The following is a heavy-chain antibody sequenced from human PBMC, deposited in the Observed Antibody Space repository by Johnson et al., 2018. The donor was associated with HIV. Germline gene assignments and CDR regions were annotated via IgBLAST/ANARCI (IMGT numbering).Heavy chain of an antibody. CDR2: IRYDGSNK. J-gene: IGHJ3*02. V-gene: IGHV3-30*02. CDR3: AGYDISALYDVGSCDI. CDR1: GFTFSTSG. Sequence: QVQLVESGGGVVQPGESLRLSCAASGFTFSTSGMHWVRQVPGTGLEWVAFIRYDGSNKYYADSVKGRFTISRDNSKNTLYLQMNSRRAEDTAVYYCAGYDISALYDVGSCDIWGQGTMVTVSS. D-gene: IGHD3-22*01.